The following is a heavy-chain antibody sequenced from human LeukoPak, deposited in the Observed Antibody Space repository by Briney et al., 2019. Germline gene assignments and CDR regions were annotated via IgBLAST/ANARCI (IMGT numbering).Heavy chain of an antibody. J-gene: IGHJ3*02. CDR1: GFTFNDYT. V-gene: IGHV3-43*01. D-gene: IGHD2-2*03. CDR2: ISWDGGTT. CDR3: AKVAGYCSSTSCYHLDDAFDI. Sequence: GGSLRLSCAASGFTFNDYTMHWVRQAPGKGLEGVSLISWDGGTTYYADSVKGRFTISRDNSKNSLYLQMNSLRTEDTALYYCAKVAGYCSSTSCYHLDDAFDIWGQGTMVTVSS.